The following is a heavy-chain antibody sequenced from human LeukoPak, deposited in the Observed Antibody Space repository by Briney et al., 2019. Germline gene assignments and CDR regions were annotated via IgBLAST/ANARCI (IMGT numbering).Heavy chain of an antibody. CDR2: ISGSGGST. V-gene: IGHV3-23*01. Sequence: PGGSLRLSCAASGFSFSYYSMHWVRQAPGKGLEWVSAISGSGGSTYYADSVKGRFTISRDNSKNTLYLQMNSLRAEDTAVYYCAKDPRIAVAGAEYFQHWGQGTLVTVSS. CDR3: AKDPRIAVAGAEYFQH. D-gene: IGHD6-19*01. J-gene: IGHJ1*01. CDR1: GFSFSYYS.